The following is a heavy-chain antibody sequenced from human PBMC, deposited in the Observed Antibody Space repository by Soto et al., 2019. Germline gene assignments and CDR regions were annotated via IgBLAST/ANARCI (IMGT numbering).Heavy chain of an antibody. CDR2: INHSGST. J-gene: IGHJ4*02. CDR1: GGSFSGYY. Sequence: QVQLQQWGAGLLKPSETLSLTCAVYGGSFSGYYWSWIRQPPGKGLEWIGEINHSGSTNYNPSLNSRFNISVDKSKNQFYLKLSSVTDADTAVYYCASYPDCSGGSCKNTKNEVGYYFDYWGQGTLVTVSS. CDR3: ASYPDCSGGSCKNTKNEVGYYFDY. D-gene: IGHD2-15*01. V-gene: IGHV4-34*01.